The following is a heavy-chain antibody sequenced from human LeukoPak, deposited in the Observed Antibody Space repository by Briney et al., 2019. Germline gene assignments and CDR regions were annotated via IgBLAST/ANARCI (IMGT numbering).Heavy chain of an antibody. Sequence: GGSLRLSCAASGFTFSSYAITSVRQVPGKGLEWVSAIVNSGVSTFYADSVKGRFTISRDNSKNTLYLQMNSLTAEDTAVYYFAKGHASGFPNWFDPWGRGTLVTVSS. CDR2: IVNSGVST. D-gene: IGHD6-6*01. J-gene: IGHJ5*02. CDR1: GFTFSSYA. V-gene: IGHV3-23*01. CDR3: AKGHASGFPNWFDP.